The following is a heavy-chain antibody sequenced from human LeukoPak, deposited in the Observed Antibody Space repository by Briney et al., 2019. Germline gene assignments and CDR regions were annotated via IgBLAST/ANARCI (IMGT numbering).Heavy chain of an antibody. CDR3: ARSGSIAVVVPAATLVDY. V-gene: IGHV3-11*03. CDR1: GFTFSDYY. J-gene: IGHJ4*02. CDR2: ISSSSSYT. D-gene: IGHD2-2*01. Sequence: PGGSLRLSCAASGFTFSDYYMSWIRQAPGKGLEWVSYISSSSSYTKYADSVKGRFTISRDNAKHSLYLQMNSLRAEDTAVYYCARSGSIAVVVPAATLVDYWGQGTLVTVSS.